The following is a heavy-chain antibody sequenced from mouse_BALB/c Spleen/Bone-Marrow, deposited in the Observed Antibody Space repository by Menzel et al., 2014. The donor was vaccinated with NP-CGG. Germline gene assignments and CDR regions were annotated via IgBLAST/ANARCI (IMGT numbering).Heavy chain of an antibody. CDR1: RYTFTDYN. J-gene: IGHJ4*01. CDR3: AREGGYYDAMDY. V-gene: IGHV1S29*02. CDR2: IYPYNGAT. Sequence: EVQLQQSGPDLVKPGASVKISCKASRYTFTDYNIHWVKESHEQSLEWIGYIYPYNGATGYNQKFKSKATLTVDISSSTAYMELRSLTSEDSAVYYCAREGGYYDAMDYWGQGTSVTVSS.